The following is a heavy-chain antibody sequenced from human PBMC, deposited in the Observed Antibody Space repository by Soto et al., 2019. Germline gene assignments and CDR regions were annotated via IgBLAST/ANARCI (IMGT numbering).Heavy chain of an antibody. CDR1: GFTFSSYA. V-gene: IGHV3-30-3*01. D-gene: IGHD2-2*01. CDR3: GRCTSTSCHLGSDY. CDR2: ISYDGSNK. Sequence: GGSLRLSCAASGFTFSSYAMDWVRQAPGKGLEWVALISYDGSNKYYADSVRGRFTISRDSSTNTLFLQMNSLRAADTAVYYCGRCTSTSCHLGSDYWGQGTLVTVSS. J-gene: IGHJ4*02.